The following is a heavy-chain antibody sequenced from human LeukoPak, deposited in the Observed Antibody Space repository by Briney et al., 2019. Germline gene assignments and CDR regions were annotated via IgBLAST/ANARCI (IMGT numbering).Heavy chain of an antibody. Sequence: PGGSLRLSCAASGFTFSSYEMNWVRQAPGKGLEWVSYISSSGSTIYYADSVKGRFTISRDNAKNSLYLQMNSLRAEDTAVYYCAREARLRYFDWSGQETLVTVSS. CDR2: ISSSGSTI. CDR3: AREARLRYFDW. CDR1: GFTFSSYE. J-gene: IGHJ4*02. V-gene: IGHV3-48*03. D-gene: IGHD3-9*01.